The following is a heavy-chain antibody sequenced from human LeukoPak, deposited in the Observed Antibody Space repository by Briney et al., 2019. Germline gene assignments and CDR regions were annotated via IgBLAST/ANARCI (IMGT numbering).Heavy chain of an antibody. V-gene: IGHV1-69*05. J-gene: IGHJ6*03. Sequence: SVKVSCKASGGTFSSYAISWVRQAPGQGLEWMGGIIPIFGTANYAQKFQGRVTITTDESTSTAYMELSSLRSEDTAVYYCARGYSYGNYYYYYYMDVWGKGTTVTVSS. CDR1: GGTFSSYA. D-gene: IGHD5-18*01. CDR3: ARGYSYGNYYYYYYMDV. CDR2: IIPIFGTA.